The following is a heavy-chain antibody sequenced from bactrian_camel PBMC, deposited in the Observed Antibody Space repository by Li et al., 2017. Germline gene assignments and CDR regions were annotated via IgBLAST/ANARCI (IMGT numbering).Heavy chain of an antibody. CDR1: GFAFSEYP. Sequence: HVQLVESGGGLVQPGGSLRLSCVASGFAFSEYPMTWVRQAPGKGFEWVSAINTRHITDYPNSVKGRFTISRDNLQMNSLKSEDTGLYYCATSLTDNWLRGFGYWGQGTQVTVS. CDR2: INTRHIT. J-gene: IGHJ6*01. D-gene: IGHD7*01. CDR3: ATSLTDNWLRGFGY. V-gene: IGHV3S1*01.